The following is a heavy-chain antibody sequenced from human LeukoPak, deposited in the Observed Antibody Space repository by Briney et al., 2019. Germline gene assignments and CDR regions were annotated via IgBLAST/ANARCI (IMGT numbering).Heavy chain of an antibody. CDR2: IGASGEST. CDR3: AIDPARLYRSDY. D-gene: IGHD4-11*01. J-gene: IGHJ4*02. V-gene: IGHV3-23*01. Sequence: PGGSLRLSCAASRFTFSNYAMSWVRQAPGKGLEWVSVIGASGESTYYADSVRGRFTISRDNSKKTLYLQMNSLRSEDTAVYYCAIDPARLYRSDYWGKGTLVTVSS. CDR1: RFTFSNYA.